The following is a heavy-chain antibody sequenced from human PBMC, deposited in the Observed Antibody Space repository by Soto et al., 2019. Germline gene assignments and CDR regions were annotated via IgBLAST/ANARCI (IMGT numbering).Heavy chain of an antibody. D-gene: IGHD3-22*01. V-gene: IGHV4-39*01. CDR3: ARGYYYDSSGYQLRPRAFDI. Sequence: PSETRSLTCSVSGGSISNSSYYWGWMRQPPGKGLEWIGRVYESGITWYYPSLQGRVTISVDTSKDRFSLRLSSGTAADTAGYYCARGYYYDSSGYQLRPRAFDIWGPGTMVTASS. J-gene: IGHJ3*02. CDR1: GGSISNSSYY. CDR2: VYESGIT.